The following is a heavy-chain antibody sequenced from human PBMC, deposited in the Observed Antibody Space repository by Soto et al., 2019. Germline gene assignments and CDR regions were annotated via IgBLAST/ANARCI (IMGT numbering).Heavy chain of an antibody. Sequence: PGGSLRLSCAASGFTFSSYGMHWVRQAPGKGLEWVAVIWYDGSNKYYADSVKGRFSISRDNSKNTLYLQMNSLRAEDTAVYYCARDRANYYDSSGYYSLSYWGQGTLVTVSS. CDR2: IWYDGSNK. D-gene: IGHD3-22*01. CDR1: GFTFSSYG. CDR3: ARDRANYYDSSGYYSLSY. J-gene: IGHJ4*02. V-gene: IGHV3-33*01.